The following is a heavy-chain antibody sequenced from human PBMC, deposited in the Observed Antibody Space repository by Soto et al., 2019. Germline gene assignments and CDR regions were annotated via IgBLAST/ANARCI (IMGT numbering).Heavy chain of an antibody. V-gene: IGHV3-33*01. J-gene: IGHJ6*03. Sequence: QPGGSLRLSCAASGFTFSSYGMHWVRQAPGKGLEWVAVIWYDGSNKYYADSVKGRFTISRDNSKNTLYLQMNSLRAEDTAVYYCARGGVDTAMAERPDYYYYMDVWGKGTTVTVSS. CDR2: IWYDGSNK. D-gene: IGHD5-18*01. CDR1: GFTFSSYG. CDR3: ARGGVDTAMAERPDYYYYMDV.